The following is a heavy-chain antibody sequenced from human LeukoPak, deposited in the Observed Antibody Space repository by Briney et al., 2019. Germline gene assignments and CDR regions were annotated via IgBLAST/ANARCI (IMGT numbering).Heavy chain of an antibody. CDR3: AREMVRTSMDV. CDR1: GFTVSSNY. CDR2: IYSGGST. Sequence: GGSLRLSCAASGFTVSSNYMSWVRQAPGKGLEWVSVIYSGGSTYYADSVKGRFTISRDNSKNTLYLQMNSLRAEDTAVYYCAREMVRTSMDVWGQGTTVTVSS. V-gene: IGHV3-66*01. D-gene: IGHD3-10*01. J-gene: IGHJ6*02.